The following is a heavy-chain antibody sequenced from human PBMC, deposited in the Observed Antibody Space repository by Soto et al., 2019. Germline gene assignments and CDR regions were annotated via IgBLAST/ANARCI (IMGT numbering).Heavy chain of an antibody. D-gene: IGHD3-22*01. V-gene: IGHV3-74*01. Sequence: VQLVESGGGLVQPGGSLRLSCAASGFTSSSYWIHWVRQAPGKGLVWVSRISNDGSSTNYADSVKGRFTISRDNAKNTVYLQMNRLRAEDTAVYYCARDTYYYDSSDHFSADAFDIWGQVTMVTVSS. J-gene: IGHJ3*02. CDR1: GFTSSSYW. CDR2: ISNDGSST. CDR3: ARDTYYYDSSDHFSADAFDI.